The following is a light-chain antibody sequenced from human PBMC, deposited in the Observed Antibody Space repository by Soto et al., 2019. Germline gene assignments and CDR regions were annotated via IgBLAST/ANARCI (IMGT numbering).Light chain of an antibody. CDR2: EVS. J-gene: IGLJ2*01. Sequence: QSALTQPASVSGSPGQSITISCTGTSSDVGGYNYVSWYQQHSGKAPKLMIYEVSNRPSGVSNRFSRSKSGNTASLTISGLQAEDEADYYCSSYTSSSTLVVFGGGTKLTVL. CDR3: SSYTSSSTLVV. CDR1: SSDVGGYNY. V-gene: IGLV2-14*01.